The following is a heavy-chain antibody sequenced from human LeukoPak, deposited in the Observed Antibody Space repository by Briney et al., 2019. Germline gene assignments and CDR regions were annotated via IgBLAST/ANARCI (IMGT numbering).Heavy chain of an antibody. Sequence: GGSLRLSCAASGFTFSSYGMHWVRQAPGKGLEWVTVISYDGSNKYYADSVKGRFTISRDNSKNTLYLQMNSPRAEDTAVYYCAKDRGIAVWGQGTLVTVSS. D-gene: IGHD6-19*01. V-gene: IGHV3-30*18. J-gene: IGHJ4*02. CDR2: ISYDGSNK. CDR1: GFTFSSYG. CDR3: AKDRGIAV.